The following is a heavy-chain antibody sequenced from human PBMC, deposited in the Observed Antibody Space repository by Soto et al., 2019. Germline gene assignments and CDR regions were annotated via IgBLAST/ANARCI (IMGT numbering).Heavy chain of an antibody. V-gene: IGHV3-53*01. D-gene: IGHD3-9*01. CDR1: GFNVTRNY. CDR2: FSRGGT. Sequence: PGGSLRLSCAASGFNVTRNYMTWVRQAPGKGLEWVSLFSRGGTYYADSVKGRFIISRDNSKHTLYLQMNSLRVEDTAVYYCARGAPDILTGYPYFYYGFDVWGQGTTVTVSS. J-gene: IGHJ6*02. CDR3: ARGAPDILTGYPYFYYGFDV.